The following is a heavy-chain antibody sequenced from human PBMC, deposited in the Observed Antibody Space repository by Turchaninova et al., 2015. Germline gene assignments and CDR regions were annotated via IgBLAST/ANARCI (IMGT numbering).Heavy chain of an antibody. D-gene: IGHD4-17*01. J-gene: IGHJ3*01. Sequence: QVQLQQWGAGLLEPLETLSLTCAVYGESLSDYYWNWIRQPPGKGLEWIGEIHQSGRINYKPALKSRVTMSLDTSKGQFSLNLGSATAADTAVYYWARAGLRGPNDGFDVWGQGTMVTVSS. CDR3: ARAGLRGPNDGFDV. CDR1: GESLSDYY. V-gene: IGHV4-34*01. CDR2: IHQSGRI.